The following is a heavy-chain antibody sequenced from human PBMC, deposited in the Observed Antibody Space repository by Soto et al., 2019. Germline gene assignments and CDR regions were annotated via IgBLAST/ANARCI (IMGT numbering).Heavy chain of an antibody. CDR2: INPNSGGT. V-gene: IGHV1-2*02. J-gene: IGHJ4*02. Sequence: QVQLVQSGAEVKKPGASVKVSCKGSGYTFTANYIQWGRQAPGQGLEWMGGINPNSGGTTYAQKFQGRVTLTRDKSITTAYMELSRLTSDDTAVYFCAREGSGWKYFDYWGQGSLVTVPS. CDR1: GYTFTANY. CDR3: AREGSGWKYFDY. D-gene: IGHD6-19*01.